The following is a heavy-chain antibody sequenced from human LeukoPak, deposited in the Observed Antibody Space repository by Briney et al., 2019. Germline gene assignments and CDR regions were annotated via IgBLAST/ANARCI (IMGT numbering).Heavy chain of an antibody. CDR2: IYSSGST. Sequence: SQTLSLTCTVSGGSISSGSYYWNWIRQPAGKGLEWIGRIYSSGSTNYNPSLKSRVTISVDTSKNQFSLKLSSVTAADTAVYYCARDNGGDYNTRFDYWGQGTLVTVSS. CDR1: GGSISSGSYY. D-gene: IGHD4-17*01. V-gene: IGHV4-61*02. CDR3: ARDNGGDYNTRFDY. J-gene: IGHJ4*02.